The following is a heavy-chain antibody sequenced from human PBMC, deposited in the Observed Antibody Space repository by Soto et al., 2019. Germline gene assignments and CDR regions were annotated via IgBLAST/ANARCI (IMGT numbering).Heavy chain of an antibody. D-gene: IGHD1-1*01. Sequence: QLQLQESGPGLVKPSETLSLTCTVSGGSISSSSYYWGWIRQPPGKGLEWIGSIYYSGSTYYNPSLKSRVTISVDTSKNQFSLKLSSVTAADTAVYYCARLPEGVERPFWFDPWGQGTLVTVSS. CDR1: GGSISSSSYY. J-gene: IGHJ5*02. CDR3: ARLPEGVERPFWFDP. CDR2: IYYSGST. V-gene: IGHV4-39*01.